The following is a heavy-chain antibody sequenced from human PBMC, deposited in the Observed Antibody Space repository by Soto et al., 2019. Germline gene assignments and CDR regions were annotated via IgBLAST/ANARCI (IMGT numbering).Heavy chain of an antibody. Sequence: PSETLSLTCTVSGGSISSSSYYWGWIRQPPGKGLEWIGSIYYSGSTYYNPSLKSRVTISVDTSKNQFSLKLSSVTAADTAVYYCARHTLYGDYFRLIRYYFDYWGQGTLVTVS. CDR3: ARHTLYGDYFRLIRYYFDY. V-gene: IGHV4-39*01. D-gene: IGHD4-17*01. J-gene: IGHJ4*02. CDR1: GGSISSSSYY. CDR2: IYYSGST.